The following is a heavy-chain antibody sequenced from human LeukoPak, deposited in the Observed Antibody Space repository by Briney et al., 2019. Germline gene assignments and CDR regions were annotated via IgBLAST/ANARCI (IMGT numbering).Heavy chain of an antibody. V-gene: IGHV4-39*07. CDR3: ARALAPKRWLQRVLANPNDAFDI. D-gene: IGHD5-24*01. Sequence: SETLSLTCTVSGGSISSSSYYWGWIREPPGKGLEWIGSIYYSGSTYYSPSLKSRVTISVDTSKNQFSLKLSSVTAADTAVYYCARALAPKRWLQRVLANPNDAFDIWGQGTMVTVSS. CDR1: GGSISSSSYY. J-gene: IGHJ3*02. CDR2: IYYSGST.